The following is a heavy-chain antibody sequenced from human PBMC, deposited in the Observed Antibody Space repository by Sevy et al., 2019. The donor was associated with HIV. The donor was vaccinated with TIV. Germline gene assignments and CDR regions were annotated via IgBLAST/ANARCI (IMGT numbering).Heavy chain of an antibody. CDR2: INNDGTYI. CDR3: VRDGGDEYGAGSYYGPFDY. V-gene: IGHV3-21*06. J-gene: IGHJ4*02. CDR1: GFNFRDYS. D-gene: IGHD3-10*01. Sequence: GGSLRLSCVVSGFNFRDYSVSWVRQAPGKGLEWVSSINNDGTYIFYGDSVKGRFTVSRDNAKNSLYLHMNSLRADDTAVYYCVRDGGDEYGAGSYYGPFDYWGRGTLVTVSS.